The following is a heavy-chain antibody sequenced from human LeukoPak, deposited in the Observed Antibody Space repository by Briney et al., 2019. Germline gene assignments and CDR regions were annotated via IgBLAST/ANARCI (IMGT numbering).Heavy chain of an antibody. J-gene: IGHJ3*02. V-gene: IGHV1-69*01. CDR2: IIPIFGTA. CDR3: ARDDPHFGVVIISPGAFDI. Sequence: GSSVKVSCKASGGTFSSYAISWVRQAPGQGLEWMGGIIPIFGTANYAQKFQGRVTITADESTSTAYMELSSLRSEDTAVYYCARDDPHFGVVIISPGAFDIWGQGTMVTVSS. D-gene: IGHD3-3*01. CDR1: GGTFSSYA.